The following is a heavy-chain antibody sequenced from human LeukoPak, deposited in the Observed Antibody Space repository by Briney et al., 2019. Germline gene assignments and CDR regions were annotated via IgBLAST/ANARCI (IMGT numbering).Heavy chain of an antibody. CDR3: TKNSRVNYYFDY. CDR2: ISGSGGST. D-gene: IGHD3-10*01. CDR1: GFTFSSYA. V-gene: IGHV3-23*01. J-gene: IGHJ4*02. Sequence: GGSLRLSCAASGFTFSSYAMSWVRQAPGKGLEWVSAISGSGGSTYYADSVKGRFTISRDNSKNTLYLQMNSLRAEDTAVYYCTKNSRVNYYFDYWGQGTLVTVSS.